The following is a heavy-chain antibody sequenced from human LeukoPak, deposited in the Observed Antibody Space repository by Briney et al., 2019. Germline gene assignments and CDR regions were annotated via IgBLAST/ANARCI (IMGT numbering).Heavy chain of an antibody. CDR3: ARTDGDLDY. CDR2: MNPKSGFT. J-gene: IGHJ4*02. V-gene: IGHV1-8*01. D-gene: IGHD4-17*01. CDR1: GYTFTSYD. Sequence: VSVKVSCKASGYTFTSYDINWVRQATGQGLEWMGWMNPKSGFTGNAQKFQGRVTMTRNTAISTAYMELSSLRSEDTAIYYCARTDGDLDYWGQGTLITVSS.